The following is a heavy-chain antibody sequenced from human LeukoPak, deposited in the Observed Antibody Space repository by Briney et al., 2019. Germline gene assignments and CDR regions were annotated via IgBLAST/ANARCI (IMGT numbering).Heavy chain of an antibody. CDR2: IYYSGST. D-gene: IGHD5-18*01. CDR3: ARHRGIVYSYGSTIDY. J-gene: IGHJ4*02. CDR1: GGSISSYY. V-gene: IGHV4-59*08. Sequence: PSETLSLTCTVSGGSISSYYWSWLRQPPGKGLEWIGYIYYSGSTNYNPSLKSRVTISVDTSKNQFSLKLSSVTAADTAVYYCARHRGIVYSYGSTIDYWGQGTLVTVSS.